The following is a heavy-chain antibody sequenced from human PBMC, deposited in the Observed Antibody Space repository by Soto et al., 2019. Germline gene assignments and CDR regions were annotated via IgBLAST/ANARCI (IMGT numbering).Heavy chain of an antibody. D-gene: IGHD2-21*02. CDR3: ARAWVVVPAPDY. CDR1: GYTFTSYA. Sequence: QVQLVQSGAEEKKPGASVKVSCKASGYTFTSYAMHWVRQAPGQRLEWMGWINAGNGNTKYSQKFQGSVTITRDTSARTAYMELSSLRSEDTGVYYWARAWVVVPAPDYWGQGTLVTVSS. J-gene: IGHJ4*02. V-gene: IGHV1-3*05. CDR2: INAGNGNT.